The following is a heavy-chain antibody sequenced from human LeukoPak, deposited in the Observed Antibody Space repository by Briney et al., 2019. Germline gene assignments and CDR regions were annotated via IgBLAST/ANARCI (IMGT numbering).Heavy chain of an antibody. CDR1: GGSFSGYY. V-gene: IGHV4-34*01. J-gene: IGHJ3*02. Sequence: KPSETLSLTCAVYGGSFSGYYWSWIRQPPGMGLEWIGEINHSGSTNYNPSLESRVTISVDTSKNQFSLKLSSVTAADTAVYYCARGSVNYCSSTSCSGAFDIWGQGTMVTVSS. CDR2: INHSGST. D-gene: IGHD2-2*01. CDR3: ARGSVNYCSSTSCSGAFDI.